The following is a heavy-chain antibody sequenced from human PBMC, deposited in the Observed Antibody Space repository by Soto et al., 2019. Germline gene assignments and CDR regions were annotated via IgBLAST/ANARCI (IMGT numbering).Heavy chain of an antibody. CDR3: AKERNFVVVVPAAGTFAS. Sequence: QVQLVQSGAEVKEPGASVKVYCKASGYTFTDYPIHWVRQAPGQRLEWMGWISGGKGNTNYSQNLQARVTVDRERSASTASKELRNLRSEDTAVYYCAKERNFVVVVPAAGTFASWGQGTLVTVS. J-gene: IGHJ4*02. CDR1: GYTFTDYP. CDR2: ISGGKGNT. V-gene: IGHV1-3*01. D-gene: IGHD2-2*01.